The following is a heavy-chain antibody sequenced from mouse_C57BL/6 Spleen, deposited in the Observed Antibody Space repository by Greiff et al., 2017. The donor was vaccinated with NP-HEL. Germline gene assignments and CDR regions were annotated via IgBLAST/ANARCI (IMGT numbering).Heavy chain of an antibody. V-gene: IGHV1-80*01. CDR2: IYPGDGDT. J-gene: IGHJ4*01. CDR3: ARKSNYVGYAMDY. Sequence: VQLQQSGAELVKPGASVKISCKASGYAFSSYWMNWVKQRPGKGLEWIGQIYPGDGDTNYNGKFKGKATLTADKSSSTAYMQLSSLTSEDSAVYFWARKSNYVGYAMDYWGQGTSVTVSS. D-gene: IGHD2-5*01. CDR1: GYAFSSYW.